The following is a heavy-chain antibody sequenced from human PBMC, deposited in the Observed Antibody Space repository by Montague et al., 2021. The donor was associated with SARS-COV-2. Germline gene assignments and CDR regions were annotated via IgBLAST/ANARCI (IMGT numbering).Heavy chain of an antibody. V-gene: IGHV4-34*01. J-gene: IGHJ4*02. Sequence: SETLSLTCAVYTEAFNGYYWTWIRQPPGKGLEWTGDVSHPGSAKYNPSLKGRVSISVNTWRKQVSLRLTSVTAADTATYYCARGVYNRVIFVVSPRYYFDYWGQGNMVAVSA. CDR3: ARGVYNRVIFVVSPRYYFDY. CDR1: TEAFNGYY. CDR2: VSHPGSA. D-gene: IGHD3-9*01.